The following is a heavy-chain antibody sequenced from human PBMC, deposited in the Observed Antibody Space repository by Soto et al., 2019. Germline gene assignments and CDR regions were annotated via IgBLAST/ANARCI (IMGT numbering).Heavy chain of an antibody. V-gene: IGHV4-59*01. CDR3: ARAWGYYFDY. D-gene: IGHD3-16*01. Sequence: SETLSLTGTVSCVSISSYYWSWIRQPPGKGLEWIGYIYYSGSTNYNPSLKSRVTISVDTSKNQFSLKLSSVTAADTAVYYCARAWGYYFDYWGQGTLVTVSS. J-gene: IGHJ4*02. CDR1: CVSISSYY. CDR2: IYYSGST.